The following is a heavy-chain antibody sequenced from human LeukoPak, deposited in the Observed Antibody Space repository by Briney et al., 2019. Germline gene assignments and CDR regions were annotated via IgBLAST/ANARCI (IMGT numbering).Heavy chain of an antibody. V-gene: IGHV3-21*01. CDR3: AVDYYDSSGYYYFDY. CDR2: ISSSSSYI. Sequence: PGGSLRLSCAASGFTFSSYSMNWVRQAPGKGLEWVSSISSSSSYIYYADSVKGRFTISRDNAKNLLYLQMNSLRAEDTAVYYCAVDYYDSSGYYYFDYWGQGTLVTVSS. CDR1: GFTFSSYS. J-gene: IGHJ4*02. D-gene: IGHD3-22*01.